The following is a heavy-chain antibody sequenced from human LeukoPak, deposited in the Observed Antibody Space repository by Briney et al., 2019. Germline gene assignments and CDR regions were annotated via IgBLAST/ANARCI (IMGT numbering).Heavy chain of an antibody. CDR2: INPNSGGT. V-gene: IGHV1-2*02. CDR3: ARGVGYGPKYYFDY. CDR1: GYTFTGYY. Sequence: GAPVKVSCKASGYTFTGYYMHWVRQAPGQGLEWMGWINPNSGGTNYAQKFQGRVTMTRDTSISTAYMELSRLRSDDTAVYYCARGVGYGPKYYFDYWGQGTLVTVSS. D-gene: IGHD4-17*01. J-gene: IGHJ4*02.